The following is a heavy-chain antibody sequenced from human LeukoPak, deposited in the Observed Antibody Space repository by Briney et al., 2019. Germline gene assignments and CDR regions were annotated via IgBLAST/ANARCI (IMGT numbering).Heavy chain of an antibody. CDR1: GFTFSTYW. V-gene: IGHV3-7*03. Sequence: PGGSLRLSCAASGFTFSTYWMSWVRQAPGKGLEWVADIKQDGSEKYYVDSVKGRFTISRDNAKNSLYLQMNSLRAEDTAVYYCARVDVNIVATIEGTDAFDIWGQGTMVTVSS. J-gene: IGHJ3*02. CDR2: IKQDGSEK. CDR3: ARVDVNIVATIEGTDAFDI. D-gene: IGHD5-12*01.